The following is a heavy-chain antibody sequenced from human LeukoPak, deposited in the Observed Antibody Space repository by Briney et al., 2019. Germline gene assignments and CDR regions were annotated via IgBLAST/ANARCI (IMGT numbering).Heavy chain of an antibody. CDR1: GDSISIYY. CDR2: IYNRGNT. J-gene: IGHJ6*02. CDR3: AKDSGSLDV. D-gene: IGHD3-10*01. V-gene: IGHV4-4*07. Sequence: SETLSLTCTVAGDSISIYYWSWIRQPAGKELEWIGRIYNRGNTNYNPSLKSRVTMSVDTSKNQFSLKLRSVTAADTAVYYCAKDSGSLDVSGQGTTVTGSS.